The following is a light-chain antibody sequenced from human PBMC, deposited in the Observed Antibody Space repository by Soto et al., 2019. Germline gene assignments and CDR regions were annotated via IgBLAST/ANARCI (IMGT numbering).Light chain of an antibody. CDR2: DTM. CDR1: TGTVTSGHY. CDR3: ILHYNNVGV. V-gene: IGLV7-46*01. Sequence: QTVVTQEPSLTVSPGGTVTLTCGSSTGTVTSGHYPYWFPQKPGQARRTLIYDTMNKESWTPARFSGSLLGGKAALILSGAQPEDEADYYCILHYNNVGVFGGGTKLTVL. J-gene: IGLJ3*02.